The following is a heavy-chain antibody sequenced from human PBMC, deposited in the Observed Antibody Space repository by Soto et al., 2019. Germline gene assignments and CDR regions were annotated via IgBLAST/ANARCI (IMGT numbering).Heavy chain of an antibody. V-gene: IGHV1-69*11. CDR1: GGTFNNFA. CDR2: VVPFLGSS. D-gene: IGHD4-17*01. CDR3: ATVDYDARGYFQH. Sequence: QVQLVQSGAEVKKPGSSLKVSCKASGGTFNNFAVYWVRQAPGQGLEWMGRVVPFLGSSTYAEKFEDRVYMTVDESTATAYLDLRSLTSEDTAVYYCATVDYDARGYFQHWGQGTLITVS. J-gene: IGHJ1*01.